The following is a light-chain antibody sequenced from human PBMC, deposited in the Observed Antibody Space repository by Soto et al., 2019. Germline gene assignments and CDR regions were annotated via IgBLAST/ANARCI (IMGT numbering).Light chain of an antibody. CDR3: MQGTPCPIT. CDR1: QSLVHSDGIAY. Sequence: DVVMTQSPLSLPVTLGKPASSSCRSNQSLVHSDGIAYFSWFQQRPGRSPRRLIYKVSNRDSGVPARFSGSGSGTEFALKIIRVEAEDVGVYYCMQGTPCPITFGQGTRLEIK. J-gene: IGKJ5*01. V-gene: IGKV2-30*02. CDR2: KVS.